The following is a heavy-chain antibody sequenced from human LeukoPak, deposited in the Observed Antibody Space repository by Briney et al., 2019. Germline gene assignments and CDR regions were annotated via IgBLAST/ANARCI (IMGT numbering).Heavy chain of an antibody. CDR2: IDPNIGNT. D-gene: IGHD3-22*01. CDR3: ARAGHNSESGGYDY. Sequence: ASVKVSCKPSGYTFIDHYIHWVRQAPGQGLASMGWIDPNIGNTNYAQKFQGRVTKTRDTSSSTAYIELSRLRSDDTAVYYCARAGHNSESGGYDYWGQGTLVTVSS. CDR1: GYTFIDHY. J-gene: IGHJ4*02. V-gene: IGHV1-2*02.